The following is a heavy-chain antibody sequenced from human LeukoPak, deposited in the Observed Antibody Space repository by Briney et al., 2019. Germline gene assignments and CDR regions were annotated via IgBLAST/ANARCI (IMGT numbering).Heavy chain of an antibody. V-gene: IGHV3-66*01. CDR3: ARDDYYGSRRGPL. J-gene: IGHJ4*02. Sequence: GGSLRLSCAASGFTFSSYSMNWVRQAPGKGLEWVSVIYSGGSTNYADSVMGRFTIPRDNSKNTLYLQMNSLRAEDTAVYYCARDDYYGSRRGPLWGQGTLVTVSS. CDR1: GFTFSSYS. CDR2: IYSGGST. D-gene: IGHD3-10*01.